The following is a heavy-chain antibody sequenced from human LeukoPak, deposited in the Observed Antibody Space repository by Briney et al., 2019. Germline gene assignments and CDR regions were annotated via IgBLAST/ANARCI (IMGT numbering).Heavy chain of an antibody. D-gene: IGHD2-2*02. J-gene: IGHJ5*02. V-gene: IGHV3-30*02. CDR1: GFTFSSYG. CDR3: AKVRYCSSTSCYIGEFDP. CDR2: IRYDGSSK. Sequence: GGSLRLSCAASGFTFSSYGMHWVRQASGKGLEWVAFIRYDGSSKYYADSVKGRFTISRDNSKNTLYLQMNSLRAEDTAVYYCAKVRYCSSTSCYIGEFDPWGQGTLVTVSS.